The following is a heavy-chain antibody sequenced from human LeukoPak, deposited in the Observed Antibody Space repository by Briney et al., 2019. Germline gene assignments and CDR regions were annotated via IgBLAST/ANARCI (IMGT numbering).Heavy chain of an antibody. Sequence: PGRSLRLSCAASGFTFSSYSMNWVRQAPGKGLEWVSSISSSSSYIYYADSVKGRFTISRDNAKNSLYLQMNSLRAEDTAVYYCVRDMNDFWNGYQNAFDIWGQGTRVNVAS. CDR3: VRDMNDFWNGYQNAFDI. V-gene: IGHV3-21*01. D-gene: IGHD3-3*01. J-gene: IGHJ3*02. CDR1: GFTFSSYS. CDR2: ISSSSSYI.